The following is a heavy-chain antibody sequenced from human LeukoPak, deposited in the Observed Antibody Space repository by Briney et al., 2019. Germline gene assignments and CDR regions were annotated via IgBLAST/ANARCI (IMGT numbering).Heavy chain of an antibody. J-gene: IGHJ4*02. CDR3: ARDPGTGYFDY. Sequence: GGSLRLSCAASGFSFSNFGLHWVRQAPGKGLEWVAVIWNDGTTKYYADSVKGRFTISRDNSKNKLYLQMNDLRDGDTAVYYCARDPGTGYFDYWGQGTLVTVSS. CDR2: IWNDGTTK. V-gene: IGHV3-33*01. CDR1: GFSFSNFG.